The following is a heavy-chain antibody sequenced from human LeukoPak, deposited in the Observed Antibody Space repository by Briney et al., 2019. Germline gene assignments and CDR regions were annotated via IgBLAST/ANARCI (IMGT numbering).Heavy chain of an antibody. J-gene: IGHJ5*02. CDR3: ARDGYYYDSSDYYSPSIRFDP. CDR2: IIPMLGIT. Sequence: GASVKVSCKASGGTISSYTISWVRQAPGQGLEWMGRIIPMLGITNNAQKFQGRVTLTADKSTSTAYMELGSLSSEDTAVYYCARDGYYYDSSDYYSPSIRFDPWGQGTLVSVSS. D-gene: IGHD3-22*01. CDR1: GGTISSYT. V-gene: IGHV1-69*04.